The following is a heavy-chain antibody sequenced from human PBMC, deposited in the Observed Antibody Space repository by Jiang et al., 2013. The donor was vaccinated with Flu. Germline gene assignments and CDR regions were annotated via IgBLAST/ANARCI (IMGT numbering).Heavy chain of an antibody. V-gene: IGHV1-69*04. CDR2: IIPILGIA. J-gene: IGHJ4*02. CDR1: GGTFSSYA. D-gene: IGHD4/OR15-4a*01. CDR3: ATLGGQTILDY. Sequence: SGAEVKKPGSSVKVSCKASGGTFSSYAISWVRQAPGQGLEWMGRIIPILGIANYAQKFQGRVTITADKSTSTAYMELSSLRSEDTAVYYCATLGGQTILDYWGQGTLVTVSS.